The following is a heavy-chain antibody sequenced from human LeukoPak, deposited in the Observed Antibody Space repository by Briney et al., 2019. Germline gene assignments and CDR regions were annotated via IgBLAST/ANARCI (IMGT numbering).Heavy chain of an antibody. CDR2: IKQDGSEK. CDR1: GFSLSSYW. V-gene: IGHV3-7*01. CDR3: ARDFDILTGYAD. D-gene: IGHD3-9*01. Sequence: GGSLRLSCAASGFSLSSYWMSWVRQAPGKGLEWVANIKQDGSEKYYVDSVKGRFTISRDNAKNSLYLQMNSLRAEDTAVYYCARDFDILTGYADWGQGTLVTVSS. J-gene: IGHJ4*02.